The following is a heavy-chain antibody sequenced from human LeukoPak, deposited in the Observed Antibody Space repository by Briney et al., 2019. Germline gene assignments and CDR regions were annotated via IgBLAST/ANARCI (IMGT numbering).Heavy chain of an antibody. CDR3: ARDLYCSSISCYGPFDP. Sequence: GGSLRLSCVASGFNFSSYAMYWVRQAPGKGLECVSSVSSNGGRVYYANSVKGRFTISRDNSKNTLYLQMGSLRAEDMAVYYCARDLYCSSISCYGPFDPWGQGTLVTVSS. V-gene: IGHV3-64*01. CDR2: VSSNGGRV. J-gene: IGHJ5*02. D-gene: IGHD2-2*01. CDR1: GFNFSSYA.